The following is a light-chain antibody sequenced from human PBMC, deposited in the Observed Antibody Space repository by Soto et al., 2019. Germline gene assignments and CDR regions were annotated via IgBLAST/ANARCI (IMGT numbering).Light chain of an antibody. V-gene: IGKV2D-29*01. CDR2: EVY. J-gene: IGKJ4*01. CDR1: QSLRHSDGKTY. Sequence: DIVLTQTPLSLSVTPVQPASISCRSSQSLRHSDGKTYLYWFLHKTGQPPQLLTYEVYKRFSGVQDRFSGSGSGTDFTLKISRVEAEDVGTYYCMHSKQVQLTFGGGTKVEIK. CDR3: MHSKQVQLT.